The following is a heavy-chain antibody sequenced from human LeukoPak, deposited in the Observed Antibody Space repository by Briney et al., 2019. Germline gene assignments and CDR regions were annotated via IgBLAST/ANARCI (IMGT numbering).Heavy chain of an antibody. CDR2: IHTSGSI. J-gene: IGHJ4*02. CDR1: GGSFSGYY. Sequence: SETLSLTCAVYGGSFSGYYWSWIRQPAGKGLEWIGRIHTSGSINYNPSLKSRATMSVDTSKNQFSLKLSSVTAADTAVYYCARDRYYDGSGGYYELGYWGQGTLVTVSS. CDR3: ARDRYYDGSGGYYELGY. V-gene: IGHV4-4*07. D-gene: IGHD3-22*01.